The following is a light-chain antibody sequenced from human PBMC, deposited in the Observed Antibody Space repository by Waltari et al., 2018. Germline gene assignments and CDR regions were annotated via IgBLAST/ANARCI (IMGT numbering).Light chain of an antibody. CDR1: QSISRY. CDR3: QHHFRLPAT. J-gene: IGKJ1*01. Sequence: EIVLTQSPVSLSLSPGERATLSCRSSQSISRYLAWYQQKPGQAPRRLIYGASNRPTGVPPRFSGSGSGTDFSLTISGLEPEDSAVYYCQHHFRLPATFGQGTKVEIK. V-gene: IGKV3-20*01. CDR2: GAS.